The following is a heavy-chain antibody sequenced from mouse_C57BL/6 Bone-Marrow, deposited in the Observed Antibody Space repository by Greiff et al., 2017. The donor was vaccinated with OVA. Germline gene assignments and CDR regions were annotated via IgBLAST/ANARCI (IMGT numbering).Heavy chain of an antibody. CDR3: ARGNGSTFFDY. CDR2: IYPGSGST. V-gene: IGHV1-55*01. D-gene: IGHD1-1*01. Sequence: QVQLQQPGAELVKPGASVKMSCKASGYTFTSYWITWVKQRPGQGLEWIGDIYPGSGSTNSNEKFKSKATLTVDTSASTAYMHLSSLTSEDSAVYYCARGNGSTFFDYWGQGTTLTVSS. J-gene: IGHJ2*01. CDR1: GYTFTSYW.